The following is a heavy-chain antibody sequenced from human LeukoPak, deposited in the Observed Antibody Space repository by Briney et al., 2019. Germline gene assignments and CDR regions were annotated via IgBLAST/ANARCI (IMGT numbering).Heavy chain of an antibody. CDR2: ISAYNGNT. J-gene: IGHJ6*03. D-gene: IGHD3-10*01. Sequence: GASVKVSCKASRGTFSSYAISWVRQAPGQGLEWMGWISAYNGNTNYAQKLQGRVTMTTDTSTSTAYMELRSLRSDDTAVYYCARVAAARSGGYYYYMDVWGKGTTVTVSS. CDR3: ARVAAARSGGYYYYMDV. CDR1: RGTFSSYA. V-gene: IGHV1-18*01.